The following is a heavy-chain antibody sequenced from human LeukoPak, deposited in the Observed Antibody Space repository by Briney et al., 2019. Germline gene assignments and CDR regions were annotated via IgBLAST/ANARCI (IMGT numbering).Heavy chain of an antibody. J-gene: IGHJ4*02. CDR2: VSGSGGSP. V-gene: IGHV3-23*01. D-gene: IGHD5-18*01. CDR3: ATKGIQATDFYFDY. Sequence: GGSLRLSCAASGFTFSRYAMSWVRQAPGKGLEWVSAVSGSGGSPYYAASVKGRFTISRDNSKNTLYLQMNSLRAEDTALYYCATKGIQATDFYFDYWGQGTLVTVSS. CDR1: GFTFSRYA.